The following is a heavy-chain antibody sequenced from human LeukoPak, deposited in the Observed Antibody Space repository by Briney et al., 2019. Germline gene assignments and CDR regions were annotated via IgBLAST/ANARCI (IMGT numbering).Heavy chain of an antibody. Sequence: GGSLRLSCAASGFTFSNYGMHWVRQAPGKGLEWVALIRYDGSYKYHTESVKGRFTISRDNSKNTLYLQMNNLRAEDTAVYYCAKIEPPHDFGVGAFDIWGQGTMVTVSS. D-gene: IGHD4-17*01. V-gene: IGHV3-30*02. CDR3: AKIEPPHDFGVGAFDI. J-gene: IGHJ3*02. CDR1: GFTFSNYG. CDR2: IRYDGSYK.